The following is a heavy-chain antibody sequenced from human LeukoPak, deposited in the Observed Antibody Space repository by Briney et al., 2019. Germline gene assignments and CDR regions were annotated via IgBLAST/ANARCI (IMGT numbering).Heavy chain of an antibody. D-gene: IGHD1-26*01. J-gene: IGHJ4*02. Sequence: GGSLRLSCAASGFTFSNYAMNWVRQAPGRGLEWVSAISGSGGSTYYADSVKGRFTISRDNSNNTLYLQMNSLRAEDTAVYYCAKDLAGSGSYSFDYWGQGTLVTVSS. CDR3: AKDLAGSGSYSFDY. CDR1: GFTFSNYA. V-gene: IGHV3-23*01. CDR2: ISGSGGST.